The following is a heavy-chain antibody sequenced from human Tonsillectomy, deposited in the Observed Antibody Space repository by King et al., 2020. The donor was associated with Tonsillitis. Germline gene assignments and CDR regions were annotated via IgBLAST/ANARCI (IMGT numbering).Heavy chain of an antibody. J-gene: IGHJ4*02. CDR1: GGSFSGYY. CDR2: ITKSGST. V-gene: IGHV4-34*01. CDR3: ARVKVAGPRRLDY. D-gene: IGHD6-19*01. Sequence: VQLQQWGAGLLKPSETLSLTCAVYGGSFSGYYWSWIRQPPGKGLEGIGEITKSGSTNYNPSLKSRVTISVDTSTNQCSLKLSSVTATDTAVYYCARVKVAGPRRLDYWGQGTLVTVSS.